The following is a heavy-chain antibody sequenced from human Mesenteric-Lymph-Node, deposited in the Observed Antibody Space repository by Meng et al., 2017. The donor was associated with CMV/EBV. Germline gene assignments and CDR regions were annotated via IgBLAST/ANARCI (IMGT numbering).Heavy chain of an antibody. J-gene: IGHJ4*02. CDR2: INHSGST. CDR3: ARHQRWLKSEGGFNY. V-gene: IGHV4-34*01. D-gene: IGHD4-23*01. Sequence: QVHLQHGGAGLLKPSETLSLTCAVYGGSFSGYYWSWIRQPPGKGLEWIGEINHSGSTNYNPSLKSRVTISVDTSKNQFSLKLSSVTAADTAVYYCARHQRWLKSEGGFNYWGQGTLVTVSS. CDR1: GGSFSGYY.